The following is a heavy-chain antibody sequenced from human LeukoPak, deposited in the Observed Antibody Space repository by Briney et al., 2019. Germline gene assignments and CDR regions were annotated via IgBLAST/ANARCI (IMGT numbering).Heavy chain of an antibody. CDR1: GGSISSCSCY. Sequence: PSETLSLTCTVSGGSISSCSCYWGWIRQPPGKGLEWIGSIYYSGSTYYNPSLKSRVTISVDTSKNQFSLKLSSVTAADTAVYYCARRAVSVDYWGQGTLVTVSS. J-gene: IGHJ4*02. CDR3: ARRAVSVDY. D-gene: IGHD2-8*01. V-gene: IGHV4-39*01. CDR2: IYYSGST.